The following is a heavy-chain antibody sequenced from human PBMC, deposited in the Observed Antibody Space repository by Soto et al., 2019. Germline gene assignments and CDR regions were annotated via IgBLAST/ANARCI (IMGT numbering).Heavy chain of an antibody. D-gene: IGHD3-22*01. V-gene: IGHV4-34*01. CDR1: GGSFSGHF. J-gene: IGHJ6*02. Sequence: QVQLQQWGAGLLKPSETLSLTCAVYGGSFSGHFWSWIRQPPGKGLEWIGENHHSVTTIYTPSLESRVTISGDTSKNQFCLKLSSLTAAGTAMYYCARQSYDYYGLDVWGQGTPVTVSS. CDR2: NHHSVTT. CDR3: ARQSYDYYGLDV.